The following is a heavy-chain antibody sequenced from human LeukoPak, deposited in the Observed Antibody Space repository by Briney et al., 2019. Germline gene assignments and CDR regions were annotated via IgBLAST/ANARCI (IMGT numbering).Heavy chain of an antibody. J-gene: IGHJ4*02. CDR2: ISNTGGST. V-gene: IGHV3-23*01. CDR1: GFTFSSYA. CDR3: AKDTSIGRYCTNGVCSPFDY. D-gene: IGHD2-8*01. Sequence: PGGCLRLSCAASGFTFSSYAITWVRQAPRKGLEWASAISNTGGSTDDADSVKGRFTISRDNSKNTLYLQMSSLSAEDTAVYYCAKDTSIGRYCTNGVCSPFDYWGQGTLVTVSS.